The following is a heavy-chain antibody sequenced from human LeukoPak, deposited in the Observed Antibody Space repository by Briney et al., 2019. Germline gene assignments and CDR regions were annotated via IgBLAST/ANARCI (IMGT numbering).Heavy chain of an antibody. CDR2: ISSSSSTI. V-gene: IGHV3-48*02. Sequence: GGSLRLSCAASGFTFSSYSMNWVHQAPGKGLEWVSYISSSSSTIYYADSVKGRFTISRDNAKNSLYLQMNSLRDEDTAVYYCARGPIVVVVAATPTPSPFDYWGQGTLVTVSS. CDR3: ARGPIVVVVAATPTPSPFDY. J-gene: IGHJ4*02. CDR1: GFTFSSYS. D-gene: IGHD2-15*01.